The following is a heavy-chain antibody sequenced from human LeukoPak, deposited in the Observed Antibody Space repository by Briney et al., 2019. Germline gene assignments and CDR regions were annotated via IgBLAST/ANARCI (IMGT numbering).Heavy chain of an antibody. J-gene: IGHJ5*02. CDR3: AKAHSSSGHNWFDP. CDR1: GFTFDDYA. Sequence: GGSLRLSCAASGFTFDDYAMHWVGQAPGKGLEWVSGISWNSGSIGYADSVEGRFTISRDNAKNSLYLQMNSLRAEDTAFYYCAKAHSSSGHNWFDPWGQGTLVTVSS. D-gene: IGHD6-6*01. CDR2: ISWNSGSI. V-gene: IGHV3-9*01.